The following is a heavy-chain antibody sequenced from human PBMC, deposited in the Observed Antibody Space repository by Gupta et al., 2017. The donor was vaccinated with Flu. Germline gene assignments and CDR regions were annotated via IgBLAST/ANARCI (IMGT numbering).Heavy chain of an antibody. D-gene: IGHD7-27*01. J-gene: IGHJ4*02. Sequence: QLQLQESGPGLVRPSETLSLTCSVSGDSISSGTYFWAWIRPSPRKGREWIGNIFYSGSTKYNPSLRSRLTMSIDTSTNQFSLRVTSMTAPDTAVYYCARSVTGDYFDNWGQGSLVTVSS. V-gene: IGHV4-39*01. CDR2: IFYSGST. CDR3: ARSVTGDYFDN. CDR1: GDSISSGTYF.